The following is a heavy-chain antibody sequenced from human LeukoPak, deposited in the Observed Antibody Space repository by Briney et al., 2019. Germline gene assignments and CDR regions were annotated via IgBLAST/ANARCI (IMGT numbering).Heavy chain of an antibody. Sequence: ASVKVSCKASGYTFTSYDINWVRQATGQGLEWMGRMNPNSGNTGYAQKFQGRVTMTRNTSISTAYMELSSLRVEDTAVYYCATAGSSELLWDYAMDVWGQGTTVTVSS. CDR1: GYTFTSYD. CDR3: ATAGSSELLWDYAMDV. V-gene: IGHV1-8*01. CDR2: MNPNSGNT. J-gene: IGHJ6*02. D-gene: IGHD3-10*01.